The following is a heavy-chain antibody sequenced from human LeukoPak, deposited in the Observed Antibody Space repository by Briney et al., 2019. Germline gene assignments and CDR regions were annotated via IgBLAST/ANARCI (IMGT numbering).Heavy chain of an antibody. CDR1: GGTIGDYG. J-gene: IGHJ4*02. CDR3: VKDVSSNWYSFDH. Sequence: PGGSLRLSCAASGGTIGDYGMSWVRQAPGKGLEWVSGINWAGTNTFYAESVKGRFTISRDTAENSLFLQMNSLRDDDTAFYYCVKDVSSNWYSFDHWGQGTPVTVSS. CDR2: INWAGTNT. D-gene: IGHD1-1*01. V-gene: IGHV3-20*04.